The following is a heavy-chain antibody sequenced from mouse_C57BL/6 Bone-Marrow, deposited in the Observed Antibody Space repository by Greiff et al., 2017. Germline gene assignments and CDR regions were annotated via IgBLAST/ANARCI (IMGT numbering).Heavy chain of an antibody. CDR2: ISYSGST. V-gene: IGHV3-1*01. J-gene: IGHJ1*03. D-gene: IGHD1-1*01. CDR3: ARRTTGNWYFDV. CDR1: GYSITSGYD. Sequence: EVQLQQSGPGMVKPSQSLSLTCTVTGYSITSGYDWHWIRHFPGNKLEWMGYISYSGSTNYNPSLKSRISITHDTSKNHFFLKLNSVTTEDTATYYCARRTTGNWYFDVWGTGTTVTVSS.